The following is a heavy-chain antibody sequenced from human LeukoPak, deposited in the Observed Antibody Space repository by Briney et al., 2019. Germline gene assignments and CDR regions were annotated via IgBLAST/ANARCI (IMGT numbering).Heavy chain of an antibody. CDR1: GLAFSAYK. V-gene: IGHV3-74*01. Sequence: GGSMRLSCAASGLAFSAYKMHWVRQAPRKGLVWVSRISTDGYTTDYADFVQGRFTASRDNTKNTWSLEMNSLRAEDTAVYHCVVGGSPGYWGQGTLVTVSS. CDR3: VVGGSPGY. J-gene: IGHJ4*02. D-gene: IGHD2-15*01. CDR2: ISTDGYTT.